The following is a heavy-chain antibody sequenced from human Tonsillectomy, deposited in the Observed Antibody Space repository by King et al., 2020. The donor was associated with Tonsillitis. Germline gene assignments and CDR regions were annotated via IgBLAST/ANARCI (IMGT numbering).Heavy chain of an antibody. Sequence: VQLVESGGGVVQPGRSLRLSCAASGFTFSSNGMHWVRQAPGKGLEWVAVISYDGSNKYYADSVKGRFTISRDNSKNTLYLQMNSLRAEDTAVYYCAKAGSGYSYGPDYWGQGTLVTVSS. CDR1: GFTFSSNG. CDR3: AKAGSGYSYGPDY. V-gene: IGHV3-30*18. J-gene: IGHJ4*02. D-gene: IGHD5-18*01. CDR2: ISYDGSNK.